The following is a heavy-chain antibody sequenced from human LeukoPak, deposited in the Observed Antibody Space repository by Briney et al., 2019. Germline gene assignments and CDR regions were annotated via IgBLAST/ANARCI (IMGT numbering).Heavy chain of an antibody. CDR1: GFTFSSYA. D-gene: IGHD2-2*01. CDR3: ARTYCSSTSCLVDY. CDR2: ISTNGGST. J-gene: IGHJ4*02. V-gene: IGHV3-64*01. Sequence: QPGGSLRLSCAASGFTFSSYAMPWVRQAPGKGLEYVSAISTNGGSTYYANSVKGRFTISRDNSKNTLYLQMGSLRAEDMAVYYCARTYCSSTSCLVDYWGQGTLVTVSS.